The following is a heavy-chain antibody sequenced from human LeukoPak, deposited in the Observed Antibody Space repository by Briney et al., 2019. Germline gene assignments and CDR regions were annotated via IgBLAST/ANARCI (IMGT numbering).Heavy chain of an antibody. Sequence: GESLKISFKGSGYSFGAYWIGWVRQVPGKGLEWMGIIYPADSDTRYSPSFQGQVTISADKSISTAYLQWSSLKASDTAMYYCARLYSDYGFGSGYFDLWGRGTLVTVSS. J-gene: IGHJ2*01. CDR2: IYPADSDT. CDR1: GYSFGAYW. D-gene: IGHD4-17*01. CDR3: ARLYSDYGFGSGYFDL. V-gene: IGHV5-51*01.